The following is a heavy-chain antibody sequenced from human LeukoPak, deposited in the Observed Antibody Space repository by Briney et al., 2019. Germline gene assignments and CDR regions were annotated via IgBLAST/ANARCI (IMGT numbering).Heavy chain of an antibody. J-gene: IGHJ3*02. CDR3: ARDVDGGNSVGDAFDI. CDR1: GYTFTSYG. V-gene: IGHV1-69*13. D-gene: IGHD4-23*01. CDR2: IIPIFGTA. Sequence: PKASVKVSCKASGYTFTSYGISWVRQAPGQGLEWMGGIIPIFGTANYAQKFQGRVTITADESTSTAYMELSSLRSEDTAVYYCARDVDGGNSVGDAFDIWGQGTMVTVSS.